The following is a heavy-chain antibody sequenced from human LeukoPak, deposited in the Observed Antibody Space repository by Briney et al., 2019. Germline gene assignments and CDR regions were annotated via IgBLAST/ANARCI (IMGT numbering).Heavy chain of an antibody. J-gene: IGHJ3*02. D-gene: IGHD2-15*01. CDR1: GFTFSDYY. CDR2: ISSSGSTI. CDR3: ARETCNGGSCYSAAFDI. V-gene: IGHV3-11*04. Sequence: PGGSLRLSCAASGFTFSDYYMSWIRQAPGKGLEWVSYISSSGSTIYYADSVKGRFTISRDNAKNSLYLQMNSLRAEDTAVYYCARETCNGGSCYSAAFDIWGQGTMVTVSS.